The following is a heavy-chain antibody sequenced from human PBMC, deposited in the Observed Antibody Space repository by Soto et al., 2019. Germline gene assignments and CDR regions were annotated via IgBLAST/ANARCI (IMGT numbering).Heavy chain of an antibody. Sequence: ASVKVSCKTSGGTFSSYAITWLRQAPGQGLEWMGGIIPIFSTANYAQKFQGRVTITADESTSTAYMELSSLRSDDTAVYFCATSYSSSWYLINWGQGTLVTVSS. CDR2: IIPIFSTA. CDR1: GGTFSSYA. J-gene: IGHJ4*02. CDR3: ATSYSSSWYLIN. D-gene: IGHD6-13*01. V-gene: IGHV1-69*13.